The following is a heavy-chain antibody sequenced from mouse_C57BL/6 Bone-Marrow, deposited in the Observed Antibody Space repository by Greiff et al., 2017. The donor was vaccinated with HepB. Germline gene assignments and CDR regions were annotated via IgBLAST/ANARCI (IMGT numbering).Heavy chain of an antibody. J-gene: IGHJ1*03. Sequence: EVKLMESGPGLVKPSQSLSLTCSVPGYSITSGYYWNWIRQFPGNKLEWMGYISYDGSNNYNPSLKNRISITRDTSKNQFFLKLNSVTTEDTATYYCARDYYGSSWYFDVWGTGTTVTVSS. CDR3: ARDYYGSSWYFDV. V-gene: IGHV3-6*01. CDR2: ISYDGSN. D-gene: IGHD1-1*01. CDR1: GYSITSGYY.